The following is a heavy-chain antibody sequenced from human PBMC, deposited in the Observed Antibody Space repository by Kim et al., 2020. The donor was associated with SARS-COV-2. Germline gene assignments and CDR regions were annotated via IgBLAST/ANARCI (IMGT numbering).Heavy chain of an antibody. CDR1: GFIFDDYG. D-gene: IGHD6-13*01. CDR3: ARTAAAAGNHYYYGMDV. CDR2: INSNGGKT. V-gene: IGHV3-20*04. J-gene: IGHJ6*02. Sequence: GGSLRLSCAASGFIFDDYGMTWVRHVPGKGLECVSGINSNGGKTDYAESVKGRFTISRDNAKKSLYLQMNNLRPEDTALYYCARTAAAAGNHYYYGMDVWGQGTTVSVSS.